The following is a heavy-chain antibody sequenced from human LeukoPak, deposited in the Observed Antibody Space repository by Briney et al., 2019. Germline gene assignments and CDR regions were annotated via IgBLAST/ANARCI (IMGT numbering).Heavy chain of an antibody. CDR3: ASGGGWVFFN. CDR1: GFTFSSYG. Sequence: GGSLRLSCAASGFTFSSYGMHWVRQAPGKGLEWVSYISSSGSTIYYADSVKGRFAISRDNARNSQFLQMNSLRAEDTAVYYCASGGGWVFFNWGQGTLVTVSS. J-gene: IGHJ4*02. D-gene: IGHD6-19*01. CDR2: ISSSGSTI. V-gene: IGHV3-48*04.